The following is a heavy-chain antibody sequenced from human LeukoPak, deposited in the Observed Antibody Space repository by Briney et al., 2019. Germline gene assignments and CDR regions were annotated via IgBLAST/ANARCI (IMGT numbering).Heavy chain of an antibody. J-gene: IGHJ4*02. CDR3: ASTKYSTNGVCYTSGDFDY. D-gene: IGHD2-8*01. V-gene: IGHV4-4*07. CDR1: GGSISSYY. CDR2: IHTSGST. Sequence: KPSETLSLTCTVSGGSISSYYWSWIRQPAGKGLEWIGRIHTSGSTNYNPSLKSRVTMSVDTSKNQFSLKLSSVTAADTAVYYCASTKYSTNGVCYTSGDFDYWGQGTLVTVSS.